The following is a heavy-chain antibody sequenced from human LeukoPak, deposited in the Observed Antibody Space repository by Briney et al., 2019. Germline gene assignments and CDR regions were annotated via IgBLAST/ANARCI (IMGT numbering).Heavy chain of an antibody. CDR3: ARGTIQLGNY. CDR1: GGSFSGYY. Sequence: SETLSLTCAVYGGSFSGYYWSWIRQPPGKGLEWIGEINHSGSTNYNPSLKSRVTISVDTSKNQFSLKLSSVTAADTAVYYCARGTIQLGNYWGQGTLVTVSS. CDR2: INHSGST. J-gene: IGHJ4*02. D-gene: IGHD5-18*01. V-gene: IGHV4-34*01.